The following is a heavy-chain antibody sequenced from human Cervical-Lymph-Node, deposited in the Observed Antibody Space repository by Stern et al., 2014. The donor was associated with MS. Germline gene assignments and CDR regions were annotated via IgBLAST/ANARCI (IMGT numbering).Heavy chain of an antibody. CDR1: GGSISSFY. CDR2: IYHSGGT. V-gene: IGHV4-59*01. J-gene: IGHJ4*02. Sequence: QVQLQESGPGLVKPSETLSLTCTVSGGSISSFYWGWIRQPPGKGLELFGYIYHSGGTNYNPSLKSRVIISVDTSKNQFSLQLRSVTAADTAVYYCARDKAEGRAYYDKSGYDYWGQGALVTVSS. CDR3: ARDKAEGRAYYDKSGYDY. D-gene: IGHD3-22*01.